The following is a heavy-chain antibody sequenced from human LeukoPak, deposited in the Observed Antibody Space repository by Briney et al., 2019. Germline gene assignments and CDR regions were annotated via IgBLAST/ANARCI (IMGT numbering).Heavy chain of an antibody. CDR2: MNPNSGNT. V-gene: IGHV1-8*01. CDR3: ARVSQTPAYYYTSGYYYHGY. CDR1: GYTFSAYD. Sequence: ASVKVSCKASGYTFSAYDINWVRQATGQGLEWMGWMNPNSGNTGFAQKFQGRVTMTRDTSINTAHMELSNLRSEDTAVYYCARVSQTPAYYYTSGYYYHGYWGQGTRVTVSS. D-gene: IGHD3-22*01. J-gene: IGHJ4*02.